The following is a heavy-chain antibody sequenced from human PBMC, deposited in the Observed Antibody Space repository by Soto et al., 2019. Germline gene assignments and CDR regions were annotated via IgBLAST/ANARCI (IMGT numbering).Heavy chain of an antibody. CDR2: INPNSGGT. CDR1: GYTFTGYY. J-gene: IGHJ3*02. D-gene: IGHD1-26*01. V-gene: IGHV1-2*02. CDR3: ARAAIYSGSYFDAFDI. Sequence: VASVKVSCKASGYTFTGYYMHWVRQAPGQGLEWMGWINPNSGGTNYAQKFQGRVTMTRDTSISTAYMELSRLRSDDTAVYYCARAAIYSGSYFDAFDIWGQGTMVTVSS.